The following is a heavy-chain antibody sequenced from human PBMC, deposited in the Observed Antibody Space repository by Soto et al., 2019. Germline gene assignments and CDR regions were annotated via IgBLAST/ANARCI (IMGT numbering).Heavy chain of an antibody. CDR3: AKDPSVPGYYYGMDV. CDR2: ISWNSDSI. CDR1: GFTFHDYA. V-gene: IGHV3-9*01. J-gene: IGHJ6*02. D-gene: IGHD2-2*01. Sequence: PGGSLRLSCAASGFTFHDYAMHWVRQAPGKGLEWVSGISWNSDSIGYADSVKGRFTISRANAKNSLYLQMNSLRAEDTAFYYCAKDPSVPGYYYGMDVWGQGTTVTVSS.